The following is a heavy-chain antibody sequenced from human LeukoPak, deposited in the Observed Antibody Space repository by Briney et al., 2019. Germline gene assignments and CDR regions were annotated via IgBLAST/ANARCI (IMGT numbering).Heavy chain of an antibody. D-gene: IGHD2-15*01. CDR3: GRGYSTTPPDY. Sequence: GGSLRLSCAASGFTFSRHWMYWVRQAPGKGLVWVSRVDSDETDITCADSVKGRFTISRDNAKDTLYLQMNSLRSDDTAVYYCGRGYSTTPPDYWGQGTLVTVSS. V-gene: IGHV3-74*01. J-gene: IGHJ4*02. CDR2: VDSDETDI. CDR1: GFTFSRHW.